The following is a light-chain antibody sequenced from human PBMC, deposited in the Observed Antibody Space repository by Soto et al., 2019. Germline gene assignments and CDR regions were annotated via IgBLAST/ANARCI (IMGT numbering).Light chain of an antibody. Sequence: ETVLTQSPGTLSLSPGERATLSCRASQSVSSGHLAGYQQNPGQAPRLLIYDASTRATGVPDRFSGSGSGTDFTLTISRLEPEDFAVYYCQQYDTSQWTFGQGTKVEVK. J-gene: IGKJ1*01. CDR1: QSVSSGH. CDR3: QQYDTSQWT. V-gene: IGKV3-20*01. CDR2: DAS.